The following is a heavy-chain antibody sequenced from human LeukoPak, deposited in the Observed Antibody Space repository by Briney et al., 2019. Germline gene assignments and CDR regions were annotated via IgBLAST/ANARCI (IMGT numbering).Heavy chain of an antibody. CDR2: ISYDGSNK. D-gene: IGHD3-22*01. J-gene: IGHJ4*02. V-gene: IGHV3-30*18. CDR1: GFTFSSYG. Sequence: GRSLRLSCAASGFTFSSYGMHWVRQAPGKGLEWVAVISYDGSNKYYADSVKGRFTISRDNSKNTLYLQMSSLRAEDTAVYYCAKGGLDGYDSRPSPPESGWGQGTLVTVSS. CDR3: AKGGLDGYDSRPSPPESG.